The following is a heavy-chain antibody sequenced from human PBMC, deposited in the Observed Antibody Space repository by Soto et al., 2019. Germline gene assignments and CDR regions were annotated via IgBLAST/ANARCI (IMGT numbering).Heavy chain of an antibody. J-gene: IGHJ4*02. CDR2: IHYSGST. V-gene: IGHV4-59*01. CDR3: ARGSYAPLPGI. Sequence: QVQLQESGPGLVKPSETLSLNCTVSGGSISSYYWSWIRQFPGKGLEWLGYIHYSGSTNYNPSLKSRVTLSVDTSKNQVSLKLNSVTAADTAVYYCARGSYAPLPGIWGQGTLGTVSS. D-gene: IGHD3-10*01. CDR1: GGSISSYY.